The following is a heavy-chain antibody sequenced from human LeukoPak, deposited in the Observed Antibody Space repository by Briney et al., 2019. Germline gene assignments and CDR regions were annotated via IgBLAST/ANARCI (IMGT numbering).Heavy chain of an antibody. CDR2: INSDGSAT. J-gene: IGHJ4*02. Sequence: GGSLILSCAASGFTFGSPWMHWVRQAPGKGLVWVSRINSDGSATAYADSVKGRFTISRDNAENTLYLQMNSLRAEDTAVYYCARGTAGYHSSYFDYWGQGTLVTVSS. V-gene: IGHV3-74*01. CDR3: ARGTAGYHSSYFDY. D-gene: IGHD3-16*02. CDR1: GFTFGSPW.